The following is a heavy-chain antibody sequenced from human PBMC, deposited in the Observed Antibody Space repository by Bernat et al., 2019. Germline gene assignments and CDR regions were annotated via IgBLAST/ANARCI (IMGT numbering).Heavy chain of an antibody. J-gene: IGHJ3*02. CDR3: ARVRTYYYDSRGWGDAFDI. D-gene: IGHD3-22*01. CDR1: GYSFTGYY. CDR2: ISPNSGGT. Sequence: QVQLVQSGAEVKKPGASVKVSCEASGYSFTGYYMHWVRQAPVQGLEGVGWISPNSGGTNYAQKFQGSVTMTRYTSISKAYMELSRLRSDDRAVYYCARVRTYYYDSRGWGDAFDIWGQGTMVTVSS. V-gene: IGHV1-2*04.